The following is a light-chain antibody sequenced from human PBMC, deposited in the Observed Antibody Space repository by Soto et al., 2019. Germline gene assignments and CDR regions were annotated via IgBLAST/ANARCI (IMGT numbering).Light chain of an antibody. V-gene: IGKV1-39*01. Sequence: DIQMTQSPSSMYASVGDRVTITCRSSQSISTYIHWYQQKPGKAPDLLIYGASILQTGVPSRFSGSGSGTDFTLAISGLQHEDFATYYCQQSYNTRYTFGQGTKLEMK. CDR2: GAS. J-gene: IGKJ2*01. CDR1: QSISTY. CDR3: QQSYNTRYT.